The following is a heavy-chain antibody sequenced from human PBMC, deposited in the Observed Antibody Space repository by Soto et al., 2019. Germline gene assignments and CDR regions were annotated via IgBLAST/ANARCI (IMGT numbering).Heavy chain of an antibody. Sequence: GESLKISCAASGFTFSSYGMHWVRQAPGKGLEWVAVIWYDGSNKYYADSVKGRFTISRDNSKNTLYLQMNSLRAKDTAVYYCARDSYSSSSGVDPWGQGTLVTVSS. CDR1: GFTFSSYG. D-gene: IGHD6-13*01. V-gene: IGHV3-33*01. CDR3: ARDSYSSSSGVDP. CDR2: IWYDGSNK. J-gene: IGHJ5*02.